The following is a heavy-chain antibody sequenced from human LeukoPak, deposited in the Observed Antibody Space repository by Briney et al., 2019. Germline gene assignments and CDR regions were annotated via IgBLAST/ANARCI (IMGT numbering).Heavy chain of an antibody. D-gene: IGHD3-22*01. CDR3: ASPNYYDSSGYFYY. CDR1: GGSISSSSYY. V-gene: IGHV4-39*01. CDR2: IYYSGST. Sequence: SETLSFTCTVSGGSISSSSYYWGWIRQPPGKGLEWIGSIYYSGSTYYNPSLKSRVTISVDTSKNQFSLKLSSVTAADTAVYYCASPNYYDSSGYFYYWGQGTLVTVSS. J-gene: IGHJ4*02.